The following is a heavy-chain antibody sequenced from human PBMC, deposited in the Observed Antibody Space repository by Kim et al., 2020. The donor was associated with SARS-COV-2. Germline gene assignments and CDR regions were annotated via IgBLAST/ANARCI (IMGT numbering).Heavy chain of an antibody. CDR2: VYPRDSDT. CDR1: GYIFSIYW. CDR3: VRHGEVWSGGRDV. Sequence: GESLKISCKGSGYIFSIYWIGWVRQMPGKGLEWMGIVYPRDSDTRYSPSFQGQVTISADKSISTAYLQWSSLKATDTAMYYCVRHGEVWSGGRDVWGQGTTVTVSS. D-gene: IGHD3-10*01. V-gene: IGHV5-51*01. J-gene: IGHJ6*02.